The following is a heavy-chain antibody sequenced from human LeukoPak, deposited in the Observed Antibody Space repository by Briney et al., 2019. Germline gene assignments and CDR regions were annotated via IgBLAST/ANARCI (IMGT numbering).Heavy chain of an antibody. CDR2: ISGSGGST. CDR1: GLTFSSYG. D-gene: IGHD6-13*01. CDR3: AKPTSWYGYFDY. V-gene: IGHV3-23*01. J-gene: IGHJ4*02. Sequence: GGSLRLSCAASGLTFSSYGMSWVRQAPGKGLEWVSAISGSGGSTYYADSVKGRFTISRDNSKNTLYLQMNSLRPEDTAVYYCAKPTSWYGYFDYWGQGTLVTVSS.